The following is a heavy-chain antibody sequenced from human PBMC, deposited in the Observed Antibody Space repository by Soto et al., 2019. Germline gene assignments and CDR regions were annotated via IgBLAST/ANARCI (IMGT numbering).Heavy chain of an antibody. CDR1: GFSFSSYA. CDR3: AKDMVCGWAEGPPGYFHY. J-gene: IGHJ4*02. CDR2: ISDSGTST. D-gene: IGHD6-19*01. Sequence: EVQLLESGGGLVQPGGALRLSCAASGFSFSSYAMIWVRQAPGKGLEWVSDISDSGTSTFYSDSVKGRFTISRDNSKNTLYLQMNSLRAEDTAVYYCAKDMVCGWAEGPPGYFHYWGQGTLVTVSS. V-gene: IGHV3-23*01.